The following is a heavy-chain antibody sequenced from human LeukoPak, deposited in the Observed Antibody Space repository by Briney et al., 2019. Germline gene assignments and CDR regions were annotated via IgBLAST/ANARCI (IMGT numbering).Heavy chain of an antibody. CDR2: ISGSGGST. D-gene: IGHD4-23*01. Sequence: GGSLRLSCAASGFTFSSYAMSWVRQAPGKGLEWVSAISGSGGSTYYADSVKGRFTISRANSKNTLYLQMNSLRAEDTAVYYCAKDLLYGGNSDYWGQGTLVTVSS. V-gene: IGHV3-23*01. J-gene: IGHJ4*02. CDR1: GFTFSSYA. CDR3: AKDLLYGGNSDY.